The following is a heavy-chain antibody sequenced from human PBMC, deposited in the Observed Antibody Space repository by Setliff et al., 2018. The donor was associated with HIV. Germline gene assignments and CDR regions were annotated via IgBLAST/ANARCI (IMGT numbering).Heavy chain of an antibody. CDR1: GATFNSYA. CDR3: ARQSMTLDAFDI. Sequence: SVKVSCKASGATFNSYAITWVRQVPGQGLEWMGGLIPIFGTANYAQKFQGRVAITADESTSTAYMELSSLRSEDTAVYYCARQSMTLDAFDIWGQGTMVTVSS. J-gene: IGHJ3*02. CDR2: LIPIFGTA. V-gene: IGHV1-69*13.